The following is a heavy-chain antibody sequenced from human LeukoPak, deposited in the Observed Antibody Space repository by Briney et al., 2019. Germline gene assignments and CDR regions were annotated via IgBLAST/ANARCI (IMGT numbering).Heavy chain of an antibody. CDR2: IYYSGTT. Sequence: SETLSLTCTVSGGSISTYYWNWIRQPPGKGLEWIGYIYYSGTTNYNPSLKSRVSMSVDTSKNQFSLKLSSVTAADTAVYYCASSEDYYDSSGYYRADYWGQGTLVTVSS. D-gene: IGHD3-22*01. CDR3: ASSEDYYDSSGYYRADY. J-gene: IGHJ4*02. V-gene: IGHV4-59*12. CDR1: GGSISTYY.